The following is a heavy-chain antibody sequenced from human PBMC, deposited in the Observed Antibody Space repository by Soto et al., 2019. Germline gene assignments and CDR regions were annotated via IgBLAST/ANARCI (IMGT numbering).Heavy chain of an antibody. CDR1: GFTFSSYA. CDR3: ARGLLRFLDYGMDV. D-gene: IGHD3-3*01. V-gene: IGHV3-30-3*01. J-gene: IGHJ6*02. CDR2: ISYDGSNK. Sequence: QVQLVESGGGVVQPGRSLRLSCAASGFTFSSYAMHWVRQAPGKGLEWVAVISYDGSNKYYADSVKGRFTISRDNSKNTLYLQMNSLRAEDTAVYYCARGLLRFLDYGMDVWGQWTTVTVSS.